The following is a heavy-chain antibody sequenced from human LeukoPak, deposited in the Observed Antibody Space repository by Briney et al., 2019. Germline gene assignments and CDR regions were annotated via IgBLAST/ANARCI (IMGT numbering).Heavy chain of an antibody. D-gene: IGHD3-10*01. CDR1: GGSISSYY. Sequence: SETLSLTCTVSGGSISSYYWSWIRQPAGKGLEWLGRIHTSGSTYYNPSLKSRVTISVDTSKNQFSLKLNSVTAADTAVYYCARQSVWFGELSKLLLDYWGQGTLVTVSS. V-gene: IGHV4-4*07. J-gene: IGHJ4*02. CDR2: IHTSGST. CDR3: ARQSVWFGELSKLLLDY.